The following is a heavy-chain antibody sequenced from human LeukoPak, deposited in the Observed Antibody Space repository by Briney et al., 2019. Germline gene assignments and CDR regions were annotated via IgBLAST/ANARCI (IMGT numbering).Heavy chain of an antibody. CDR2: LSGSGGTGT. CDR1: GFTFSSYA. V-gene: IGHV3-23*01. Sequence: PGGSLRLSCAASGFTFSSYAMSWVRQALGKGLEWVSALSGSGGTGTYYADSVKGRFTISRDNSKNTLYLQMYSLRAEDTAVYYCARKGQGSNWAAEYFQNWGQGTLVTVSS. D-gene: IGHD6-13*01. CDR3: ARKGQGSNWAAEYFQN. J-gene: IGHJ1*01.